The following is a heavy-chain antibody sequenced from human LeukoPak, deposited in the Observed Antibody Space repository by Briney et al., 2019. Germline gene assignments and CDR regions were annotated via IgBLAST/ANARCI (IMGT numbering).Heavy chain of an antibody. Sequence: GGSLRLSCAASGFTFSSYAMHWVRQAPGKGLEWVAVISYDGSNKYYADSVKGRFTISRDNPKNTLYLQMNSLRAEDTAVYYCARDAPMVRGVTDYWGQGTLVTVSS. V-gene: IGHV3-30-3*01. CDR2: ISYDGSNK. D-gene: IGHD3-10*01. CDR1: GFTFSSYA. CDR3: ARDAPMVRGVTDY. J-gene: IGHJ4*02.